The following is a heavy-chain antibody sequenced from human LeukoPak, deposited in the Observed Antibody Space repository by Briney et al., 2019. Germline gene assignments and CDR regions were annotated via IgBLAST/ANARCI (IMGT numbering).Heavy chain of an antibody. J-gene: IGHJ4*02. CDR1: GGSFSGYY. Sequence: KPSETLSLTCAVYGGSFSGYYWSWIRQPPGKGLEWIGEINHSGSTNYNPSLKSRVTISVDTSKNQFSLKLSSVTAADTAVYYCARLWVSGYYDSSGYSFDYWGQGTLVTVSS. V-gene: IGHV4-34*01. D-gene: IGHD3-22*01. CDR3: ARLWVSGYYDSSGYSFDY. CDR2: INHSGST.